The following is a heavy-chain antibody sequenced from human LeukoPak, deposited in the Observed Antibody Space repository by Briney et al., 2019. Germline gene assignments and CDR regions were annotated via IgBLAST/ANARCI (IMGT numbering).Heavy chain of an antibody. V-gene: IGHV3-49*04. CDR3: TRDHDSSGWLAY. D-gene: IGHD6-19*01. CDR1: GFTFGDYA. Sequence: GGSLRLSCTVSGFTFGDYAMSWVRQAPGKGLEWVGFIRSKAYGGTTEYAASVKGRFTISRDDSKSIAYLQMNSLKTEDTAVYYCTRDHDSSGWLAYWGQGTLVTVSS. CDR2: IRSKAYGGTT. J-gene: IGHJ4*02.